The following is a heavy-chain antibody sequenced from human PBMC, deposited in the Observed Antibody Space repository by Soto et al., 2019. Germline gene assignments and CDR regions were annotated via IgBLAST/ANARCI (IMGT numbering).Heavy chain of an antibody. V-gene: IGHV4-31*03. CDR3: ARVDGSGSYNDY. CDR2: IYYSGST. CDR1: GGSISSGGYY. D-gene: IGHD3-10*01. J-gene: IGHJ4*02. Sequence: PSETLSLTCTVSGGSISSGGYYWIWIRQHPGKGLEWIGYIYYSGSTYYNPSLKSRVTISVDTSKNQFSLKLSSVTAADTAVYYCARVDGSGSYNDYWGQGTLVTVSS.